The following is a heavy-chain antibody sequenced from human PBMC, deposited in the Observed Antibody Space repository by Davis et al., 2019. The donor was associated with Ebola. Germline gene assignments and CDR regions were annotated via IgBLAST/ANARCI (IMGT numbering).Heavy chain of an antibody. CDR3: ARDPHVGEKEYLDD. Sequence: MPGGSLRLSCAASGFTFSNYWMSWVRQAPGQGLEWMGSVNGATGSTEYSQRFQGRLTITMDTSANTVFMELSGLTSEDTAVYYCARDPHVGEKEYLDDWGQGSLVTVSS. D-gene: IGHD1-26*01. CDR2: VNGATGST. J-gene: IGHJ4*02. V-gene: IGHV1-3*01. CDR1: GFTFSNYW.